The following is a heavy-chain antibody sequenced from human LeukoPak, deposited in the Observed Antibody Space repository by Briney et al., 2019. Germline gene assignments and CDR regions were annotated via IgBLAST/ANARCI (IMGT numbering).Heavy chain of an antibody. V-gene: IGHV4-39*01. D-gene: IGHD1-1*01. CDR2: IYYSGST. CDR1: GRSISSSSYY. Sequence: PSETLSLTCTVSGRSISSSSYYWGWIRQPPGKGLEWIGSIYYSGSTYYNPSLKSRVTISVDTSKNQFPLKLSSVTAADTAVYYCARQDLEEGDFDYWGQGTLVTVSS. J-gene: IGHJ4*02. CDR3: ARQDLEEGDFDY.